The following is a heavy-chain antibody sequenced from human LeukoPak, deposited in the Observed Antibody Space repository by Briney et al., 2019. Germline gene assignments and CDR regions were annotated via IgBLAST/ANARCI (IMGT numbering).Heavy chain of an antibody. CDR2: IYSGGST. V-gene: IGHV3-53*01. CDR1: GFTVSTYY. CDR3: ARGVGYCTSTTCLLPFDY. Sequence: GGSLRLSCAASGFTVSTYYMTWVRQAPGKGLECVSVIYSGGSTYYADCVRGRFTVSRDNSKNTLYLQMNSLRAEDTAMYYCARGVGYCTSTTCLLPFDYWGKGTLVTVSS. J-gene: IGHJ4*02. D-gene: IGHD2-2*01.